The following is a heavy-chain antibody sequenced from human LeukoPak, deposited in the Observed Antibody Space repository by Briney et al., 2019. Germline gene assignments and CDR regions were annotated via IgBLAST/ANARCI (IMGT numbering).Heavy chain of an antibody. CDR3: ARGVPYDSWSGPHYSDY. D-gene: IGHD3-3*01. V-gene: IGHV3-7*01. CDR1: RFTLSTYW. Sequence: GGSLRLSCAASRFTLSTYWMSWVRQAPGKGLEWVAHIKQDGSQEYYADSVKGRFTISRDSAKNSLYLQMNSLRAEDTAVYYCARGVPYDSWSGPHYSDYWGQGTLVTVPS. J-gene: IGHJ4*02. CDR2: IKQDGSQE.